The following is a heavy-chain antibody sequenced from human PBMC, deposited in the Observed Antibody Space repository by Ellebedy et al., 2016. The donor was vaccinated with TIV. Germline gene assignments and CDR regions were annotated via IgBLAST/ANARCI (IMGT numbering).Heavy chain of an antibody. J-gene: IGHJ4*02. CDR3: ADGSGSYPGDY. D-gene: IGHD3-10*01. CDR2: ISYDGSNK. CDR1: GFTFSSYG. V-gene: IGHV3-30*03. Sequence: GGSLRLSXAASGFTFSSYGMHWVRQAPGKGLEWVAVISYDGSNKYYADSVKGRFTISRDNSKNTLYLQMNSLRAEDTAVYYCADGSGSYPGDYWGQGTLVTVSS.